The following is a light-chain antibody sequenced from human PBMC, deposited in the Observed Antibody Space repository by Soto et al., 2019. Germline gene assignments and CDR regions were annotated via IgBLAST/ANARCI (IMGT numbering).Light chain of an antibody. V-gene: IGKV1-39*01. Sequence: DIQMTQSPSSLSASVGDRVTITCRASQSISSYLNWYQQKPGKAPKLLIYAASSLQSGVPSRFSGSGSGTDFTLTITSLQPEDVATYYCQHYDHLPITFGPGTRLEIK. J-gene: IGKJ5*01. CDR3: QHYDHLPIT. CDR2: AAS. CDR1: QSISSY.